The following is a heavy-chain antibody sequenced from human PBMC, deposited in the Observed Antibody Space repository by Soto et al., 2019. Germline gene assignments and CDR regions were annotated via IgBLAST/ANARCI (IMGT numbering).Heavy chain of an antibody. J-gene: IGHJ6*03. D-gene: IGHD5-12*01. CDR2: MNPNSGNT. Sequence: GASVKVSCKASGYTFTSYDINWVRQATGQGLEWMGWMNPNSGNTGYAQKFQGRVTMTRNTSISTAYMELSSLRSEDTAVYYCARVDSGYTLYYYDYMDVWGKGTTVTVSS. CDR3: ARVDSGYTLYYYDYMDV. CDR1: GYTFTSYD. V-gene: IGHV1-8*01.